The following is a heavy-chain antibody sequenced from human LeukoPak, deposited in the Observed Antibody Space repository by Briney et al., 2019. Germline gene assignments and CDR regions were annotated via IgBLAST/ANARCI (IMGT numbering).Heavy chain of an antibody. J-gene: IGHJ1*01. D-gene: IGHD6-6*01. CDR2: IHDRGSD. V-gene: IGHV4-61*01. Sequence: SETLSLTCGVSGASITTTNFWWTWIRQSPGRGLEWIGYIHDRGSDKYNPALESRATLSVDTSKNQFSLKLNSVTAADTAVYYCARYGLVEFRNAFQYWGQGILVSVFS. CDR3: ARYGLVEFRNAFQY. CDR1: GASITTTNFW.